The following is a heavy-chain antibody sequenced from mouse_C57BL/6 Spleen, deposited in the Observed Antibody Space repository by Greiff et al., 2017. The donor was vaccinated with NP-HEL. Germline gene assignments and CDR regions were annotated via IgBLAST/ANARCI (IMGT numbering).Heavy chain of an antibody. CDR3: ARRMITSSYYAMDY. Sequence: EVKLVESGGGLVKPGGSLKLSCAASGFTFSDYGMHWVRQAPEKGLEWVAYISSGSSTIYYADTVKGRFTISRDNAENTLFLQMTSLRSEDTAMYYCARRMITSSYYAMDYWGQGTSVTVSS. CDR2: ISSGSSTI. V-gene: IGHV5-17*01. D-gene: IGHD2-4*01. J-gene: IGHJ4*01. CDR1: GFTFSDYG.